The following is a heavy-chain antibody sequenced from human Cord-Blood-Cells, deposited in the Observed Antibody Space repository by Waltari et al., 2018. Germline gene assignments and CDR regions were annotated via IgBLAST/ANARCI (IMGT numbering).Heavy chain of an antibody. J-gene: IGHJ4*02. CDR1: GYTFTSYD. V-gene: IGHV1-8*01. D-gene: IGHD3-9*01. CDR2: MNPNSGKT. Sequence: QVQLVQSGAEVKKPGASVKVSCKASGYTFTSYDINWVRQATGQGLEWMGRMNPNSGKTIYSQTNHGRVTMTRNSSISSAYMELSSLKSDDTAVYYCARRHILTGYVLDYCGQGTLVTVSS. CDR3: ARRHILTGYVLDY.